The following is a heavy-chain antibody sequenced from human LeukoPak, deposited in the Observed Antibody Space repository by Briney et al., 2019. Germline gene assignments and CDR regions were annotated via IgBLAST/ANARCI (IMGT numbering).Heavy chain of an antibody. CDR1: GFTFSSYA. CDR2: ISGSGGST. D-gene: IGHD2-8*02. V-gene: IGHV3-23*01. CDR3: AKDGVLVGRPHFDY. Sequence: GGSLRLSCAASGFTFSSYAMSWVRQAPGKGLEWVSAISGSGGSTYYADSAKGRFTISRDNSKNTLYLQMNSLRAEDTAVYYCAKDGVLVGRPHFDYWGQGTLVTVSS. J-gene: IGHJ4*02.